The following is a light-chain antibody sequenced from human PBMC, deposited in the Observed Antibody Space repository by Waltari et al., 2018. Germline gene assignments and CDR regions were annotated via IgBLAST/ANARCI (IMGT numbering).Light chain of an antibody. CDR3: QHFKNFPWT. CDR2: EAS. J-gene: IGKJ1*01. CDR1: QNIDGW. Sequence: DIQMTQSPSTLSASVGGRVTITCRASQNIDGWLAWHQQKPGQAPKPLIDEASKLHTGVPSRFSGGGYGTEFTLTITDLQPDDFATYYCQHFKNFPWTFGQGTNVEVK. V-gene: IGKV1-5*03.